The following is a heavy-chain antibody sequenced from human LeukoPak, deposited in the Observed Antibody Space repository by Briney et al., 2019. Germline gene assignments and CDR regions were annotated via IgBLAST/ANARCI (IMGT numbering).Heavy chain of an antibody. J-gene: IGHJ4*02. V-gene: IGHV3-21*06. CDR1: GFTFSSYI. Sequence: GGSLRLSCAASGFTFSSYIMNWVRQAPGKGLECVSSISSSSSYIYYADSVKGRFTISRDNAKNSLYLQMNRLRAEDTAVYYCERAERLGAALLASFDYWGQGTLVTVSS. D-gene: IGHD3-16*01. CDR3: ERAERLGAALLASFDY. CDR2: ISSSSSYI.